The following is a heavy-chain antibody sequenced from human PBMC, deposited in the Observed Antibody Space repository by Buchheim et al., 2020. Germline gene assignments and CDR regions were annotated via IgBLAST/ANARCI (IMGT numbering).Heavy chain of an antibody. CDR3: AKDRGELLEGDYFDY. D-gene: IGHD1-26*01. CDR2: ISYDGSNT. CDR1: GFTFSTYG. V-gene: IGHV3-30*18. J-gene: IGHJ4*02. Sequence: QVQLVEFGGGVVQPGRSLRLSCAASGFTFSTYGMHWVRQAPGKGLEWVAVISYDGSNTYFADSVQGRFTISRDNSKNTLYLQMNSLRAENTAVYYCAKDRGELLEGDYFDYWGQGTL.